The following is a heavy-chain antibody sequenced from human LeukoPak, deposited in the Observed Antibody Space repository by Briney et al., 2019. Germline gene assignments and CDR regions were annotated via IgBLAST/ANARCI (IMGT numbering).Heavy chain of an antibody. V-gene: IGHV1-58*01. J-gene: IGHJ6*02. Sequence: GTSVKVSCKASGFTFTSSAVQWVRQARGQRLEWIGWIVVGSGNTNYAQKFQERVTITRDMSTSTAYMELSSLRSEDTAVYYCASLRDMVRNPYYYGMDVWGQGTTVTVSS. CDR3: ASLRDMVRNPYYYGMDV. CDR1: GFTFTSSA. D-gene: IGHD3-10*01. CDR2: IVVGSGNT.